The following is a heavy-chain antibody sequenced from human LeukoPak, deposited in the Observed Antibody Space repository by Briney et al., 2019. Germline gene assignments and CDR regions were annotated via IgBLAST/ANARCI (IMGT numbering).Heavy chain of an antibody. Sequence: ASVKVSCKASGYRFTSYGIGWVRQAPGQGLEGVGWISIYNGQTYYAQSLQDRVTMTADTSTNTVYMELRSLKTEDTAVYYCARACHLVVVTAEGAFLDPWGQGTLVTISS. J-gene: IGHJ5*02. CDR3: ARACHLVVVTAEGAFLDP. CDR1: GYRFTSYG. D-gene: IGHD2-21*02. V-gene: IGHV1-18*01. CDR2: ISIYNGQT.